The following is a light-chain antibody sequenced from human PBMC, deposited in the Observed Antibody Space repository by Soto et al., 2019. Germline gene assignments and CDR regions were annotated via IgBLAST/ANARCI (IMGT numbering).Light chain of an antibody. Sequence: DIHLTQSPSTLSASVGDRVTITCRASQSISSWLAWYQQKPGKAPKLLIYKASTLESGVPSSFSGSGSGTEFTLTISSLQPDDFATYYGQHWVDYIWTFGRGTKVEIK. CDR3: QHWVDYIWT. J-gene: IGKJ1*01. CDR2: KAS. V-gene: IGKV1-5*03. CDR1: QSISSW.